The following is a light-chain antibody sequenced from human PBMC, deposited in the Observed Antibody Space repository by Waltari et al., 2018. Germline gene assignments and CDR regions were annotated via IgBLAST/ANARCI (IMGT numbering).Light chain of an antibody. V-gene: IGLV2-23*02. CDR3: CSYAGSVV. J-gene: IGLJ2*01. Sequence: QSALTQPASVSGSPGQSITISCTGTSSDAGSDNLVSWSQHHPGKAPKLMIAEVSKRPPGVSNRFSGSKSGNTASLTISGLQAEDEADYYCCSYAGSVVFGGGTKLTVL. CDR1: SSDAGSDNL. CDR2: EVS.